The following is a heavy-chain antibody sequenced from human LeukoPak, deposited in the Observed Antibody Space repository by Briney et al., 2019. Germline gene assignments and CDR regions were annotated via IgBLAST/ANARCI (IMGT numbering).Heavy chain of an antibody. CDR1: GFTFSSYE. Sequence: GGSLGLSCAASGFTFSSYEMNWVRQAPGKGLEWVSYISSSGSTIYYADSVKGRFTISRDNAKNSLYLQMNSLRAEDTAVYYCARVSNMIAFGGVILIGNAFDIWGQGTMVTVSS. CDR3: ARVSNMIAFGGVILIGNAFDI. J-gene: IGHJ3*02. V-gene: IGHV3-48*03. CDR2: ISSSGSTI. D-gene: IGHD3-16*01.